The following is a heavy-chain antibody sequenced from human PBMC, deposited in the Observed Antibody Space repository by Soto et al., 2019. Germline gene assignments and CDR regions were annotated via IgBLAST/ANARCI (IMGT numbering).Heavy chain of an antibody. V-gene: IGHV4-34*01. D-gene: IGHD6-6*01. J-gene: IGHJ4*02. CDR2: INHSGST. CDR3: ARERRAARLGLDY. Sequence: SETLSLTCAVYGGSFGGYYWSWIRQPPGKGLEWIGEINHSGSTNYNPSLKSRVTISVDTSKNQFSLKLSSVTAADTAVYYCARERRAARLGLDYWGQGTLVTVSS. CDR1: GGSFGGYY.